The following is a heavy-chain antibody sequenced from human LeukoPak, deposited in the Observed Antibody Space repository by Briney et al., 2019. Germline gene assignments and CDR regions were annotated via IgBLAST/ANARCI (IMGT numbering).Heavy chain of an antibody. CDR2: IYYSGST. V-gene: IGHV4-39*07. D-gene: IGHD3-10*01. J-gene: IGHJ4*02. Sequence: SETLSLTCTVSGGSISSSSYYWGWIRQPPGKGLEWIGSIYYSGSTNYNPSLKSRVTISVDTSKNQFSLKLSSVTAADTAVYYCARVPFITMVRGVIDYWGQGTLVTVSS. CDR1: GGSISSSSYY. CDR3: ARVPFITMVRGVIDY.